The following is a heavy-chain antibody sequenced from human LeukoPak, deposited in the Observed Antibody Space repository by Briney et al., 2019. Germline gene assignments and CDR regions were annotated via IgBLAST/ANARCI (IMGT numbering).Heavy chain of an antibody. D-gene: IGHD3-16*01. CDR3: ARRGWAQGDIDY. CDR1: GYSISSGYY. J-gene: IGHJ4*02. CDR2: IYHSGST. V-gene: IGHV4-38-2*02. Sequence: PSETLSLTCTVSGYSISSGYYWGWIRQPPGKGLEWIGSIYHSGSTYYNPSLKSRVTISVDTSKNQFSLKLSSVTAADTAVYYCARRGWAQGDIDYWGQGTLVTVSS.